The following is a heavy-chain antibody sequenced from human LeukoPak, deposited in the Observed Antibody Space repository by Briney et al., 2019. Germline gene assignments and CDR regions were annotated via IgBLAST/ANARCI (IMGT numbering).Heavy chain of an antibody. D-gene: IGHD2-8*01. CDR1: GFTFSSYA. Sequence: GGSRRLSCAASGFTFSSYAMNWVRQAPGRGLEWVSGFSGSGGTTYYADSVKGRFTISRDNSKNTLYLQMNSLRAEDTAVYYCANGNRCTSPNCLGYYYFYMDVWGKGTTVTVSS. CDR3: ANGNRCTSPNCLGYYYFYMDV. J-gene: IGHJ6*03. V-gene: IGHV3-23*01. CDR2: FSGSGGTT.